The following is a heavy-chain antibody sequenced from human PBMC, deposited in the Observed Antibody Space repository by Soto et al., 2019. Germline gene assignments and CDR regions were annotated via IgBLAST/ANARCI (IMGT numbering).Heavy chain of an antibody. CDR3: ARLEYYASGRKINRFDP. V-gene: IGHV1-18*01. Sequence: QVHLVQSGAEVKKPGASVKVSCKASGYTFPNYGITWVRQAPGQGLEWMGWISPYNGNTNYAQKFKGRVTMTTDTSTSKAYMELGSVRSDDTGVYYWARLEYYASGRKINRFDPWGQGTLVTVS. D-gene: IGHD3-10*01. J-gene: IGHJ5*02. CDR1: GYTFPNYG. CDR2: ISPYNGNT.